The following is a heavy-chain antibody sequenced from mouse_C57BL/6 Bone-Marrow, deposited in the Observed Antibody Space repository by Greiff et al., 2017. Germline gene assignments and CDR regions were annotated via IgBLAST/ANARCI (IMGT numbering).Heavy chain of an antibody. V-gene: IGHV1-15*01. CDR3: RRELCPVVAFDY. CDR2: IDPETGGT. CDR1: GYTFTDYE. Sequence: QVQLQQSGAELVRPGASVTLSCKASGYTFTDYEMHWVKQTPVHGLEWIGAIDPETGGTSYNQKFKGKAILTADKSSSTAYMELRSLTSEDSADYYCRRELCPVVAFDYWGQGTTLTVSS. J-gene: IGHJ2*01. D-gene: IGHD1-1*01.